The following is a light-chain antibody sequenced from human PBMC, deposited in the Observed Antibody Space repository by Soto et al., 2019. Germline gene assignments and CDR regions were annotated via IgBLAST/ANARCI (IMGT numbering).Light chain of an antibody. CDR3: QQRSDWPLT. V-gene: IGKV3-11*01. CDR1: QSVRSD. Sequence: ESVLTQSPATLSLSPGERATLSCRASQSVRSDLAWYQQKPGQAPRLLIYDASNRATGIPARFSGSGSVTDFTLTISSLEPEDCAVYYCQQRSDWPLTLGPGTKVDIK. CDR2: DAS. J-gene: IGKJ3*01.